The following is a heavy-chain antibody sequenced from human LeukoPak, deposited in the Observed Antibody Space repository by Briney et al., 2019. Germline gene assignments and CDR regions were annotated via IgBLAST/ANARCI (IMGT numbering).Heavy chain of an antibody. CDR3: AREGIAAAGTDPRDGGLVYGMDV. CDR1: GWTFSSHA. D-gene: IGHD6-13*01. Sequence: SVNVSCKASGWTFSSHAISWVLQAPGHRLESIGGFMPIFGTANFVQKVPRRVTNTADESTSTAYMELSSLRSEDTAVYYCAREGIAAAGTDPRDGGLVYGMDVWGKGTTVSVCS. CDR2: FMPIFGTA. V-gene: IGHV1-69*13. J-gene: IGHJ6*04.